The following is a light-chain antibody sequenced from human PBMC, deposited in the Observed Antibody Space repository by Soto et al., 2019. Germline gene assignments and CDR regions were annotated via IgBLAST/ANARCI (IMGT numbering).Light chain of an antibody. Sequence: EIVMTQSPATLSVSPGERATLSCRASQSVSNNLAWYQKKPGQAPRLLIYGASTRATGIPARFSGSRSGTDFTLTISSLKSEDFAVYYCQQYNNWWTFGQGTKVEIK. V-gene: IGKV3-15*01. CDR3: QQYNNWWT. J-gene: IGKJ1*01. CDR1: QSVSNN. CDR2: GAS.